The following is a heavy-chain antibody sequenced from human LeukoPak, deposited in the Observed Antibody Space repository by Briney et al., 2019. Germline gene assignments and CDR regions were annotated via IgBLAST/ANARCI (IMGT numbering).Heavy chain of an antibody. Sequence: LETLSLTCTVSGGSISSYYRSWIRQPAGKGLEWIGRIYTSGSTNYNPSLKSRVTMSVDTSKNQFSLKLSSVTAADTAVYYCARDQGWELPNWFDPWGQGTLVTVSS. CDR2: IYTSGST. V-gene: IGHV4-4*07. CDR1: GGSISSYY. D-gene: IGHD1-26*01. J-gene: IGHJ5*02. CDR3: ARDQGWELPNWFDP.